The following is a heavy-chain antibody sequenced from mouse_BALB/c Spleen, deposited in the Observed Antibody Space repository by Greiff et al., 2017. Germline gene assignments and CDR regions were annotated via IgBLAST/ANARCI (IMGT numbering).Heavy chain of an antibody. Sequence: EVQLQQSGPELMKPGASVKISCKASGYSFTSYYMHWVKQSHGKSLEWIGYIDPFNGGTSYNQKFKGKATLTVDKSSSTAYMHLSSLTSEDSAVYYCARDGYDNYAMDYWGQGTSVTVSS. CDR3: ARDGYDNYAMDY. CDR2: IDPFNGGT. J-gene: IGHJ4*01. D-gene: IGHD2-2*01. CDR1: GYSFTSYY. V-gene: IGHV1S135*01.